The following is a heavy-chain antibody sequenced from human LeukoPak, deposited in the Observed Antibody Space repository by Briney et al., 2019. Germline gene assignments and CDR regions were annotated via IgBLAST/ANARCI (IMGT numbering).Heavy chain of an antibody. CDR3: ASGIPRARRSIWAGGYHYYYGMDV. V-gene: IGHV1-24*01. CDR2: FDPEDGKT. CDR1: GYTLRELS. D-gene: IGHD1-1*01. J-gene: IGHJ6*02. Sequence: GASVKLFCKVSGYTLRELSMHWVRQAPGKGLEWRGGFDPEDGKTIYVQKFQGRVIMTEDTSTDTAYMELSSLRSEDTAVYYCASGIPRARRSIWAGGYHYYYGMDVWGQGTTVTVSS.